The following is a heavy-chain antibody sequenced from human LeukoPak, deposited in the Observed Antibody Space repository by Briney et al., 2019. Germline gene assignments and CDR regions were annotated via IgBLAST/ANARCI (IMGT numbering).Heavy chain of an antibody. V-gene: IGHV1-24*01. J-gene: IGHJ4*02. Sequence: ASVKVSCKVSGYTLTELSMHWVRQAPGKGLEWMGGFDPEDGETIYAQKFQGRVTITRDTSINTVYMELSSLRSEDTALYFCARVDGSPDYWGQGTLVTVSS. D-gene: IGHD2-15*01. CDR3: ARVDGSPDY. CDR1: GYTLTELS. CDR2: FDPEDGET.